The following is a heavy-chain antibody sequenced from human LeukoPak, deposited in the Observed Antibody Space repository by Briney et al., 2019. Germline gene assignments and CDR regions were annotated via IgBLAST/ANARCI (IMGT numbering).Heavy chain of an antibody. V-gene: IGHV6-1*01. J-gene: IGHJ4*02. D-gene: IGHD6-25*01. CDR1: GDSVSSKNVA. Sequence: KPSQTLSLTCAISGDSVSSKNVAWNWIRQSPSRGLEWLGKTYYRSQWGTDYAVSVNSRITINPDTSKNQFSLQLNSVTPEDTAVYYCARDPRISSACYFDYWGQGTLVTVSS. CDR2: TYYRSQWGT. CDR3: ARDPRISSACYFDY.